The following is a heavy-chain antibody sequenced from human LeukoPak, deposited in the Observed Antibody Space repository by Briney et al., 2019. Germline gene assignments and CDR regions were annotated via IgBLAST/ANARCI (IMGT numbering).Heavy chain of an antibody. CDR1: GGSFSGYY. Sequence: PSETLSLTCAVYGGSFSGYYWSWIRQPPGKGLEWIGEINHSGSTNYNPSLKSRVTISVDTSKNQFPLKLSSVTAADTAVYYCARGRVPAAVDYWGQGTLVTVSS. J-gene: IGHJ4*02. V-gene: IGHV4-34*01. CDR3: ARGRVPAAVDY. CDR2: INHSGST. D-gene: IGHD2-2*01.